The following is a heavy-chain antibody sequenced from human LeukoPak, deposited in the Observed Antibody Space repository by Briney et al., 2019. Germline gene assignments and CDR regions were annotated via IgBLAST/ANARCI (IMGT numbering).Heavy chain of an antibody. CDR3: ASTVVTPDAFDI. J-gene: IGHJ3*02. D-gene: IGHD4-23*01. CDR1: GGSISSSSYY. CDR2: IYYSGST. V-gene: IGHV4-39*01. Sequence: PSETLSLTCTVSGGSISSSSYYWGWIRQPPGKGLEWIGSIYYSGSTYYNPSLKSRVTISVDTSKNQFSLQLSSVTAADTAVYYCASTVVTPDAFDIWGQGTMVTVSS.